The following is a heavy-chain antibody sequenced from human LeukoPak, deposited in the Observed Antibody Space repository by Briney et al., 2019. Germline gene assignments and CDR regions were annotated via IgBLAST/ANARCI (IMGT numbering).Heavy chain of an antibody. V-gene: IGHV3-23*01. CDR3: AKGLVPAAIWGDFDY. CDR1: GGSISSGSYY. J-gene: IGHJ4*02. Sequence: ETLSLTCTVSGGSISSGSYYWSWIRQPPGKGLEWVSAISGSGGSTYYADSVKGRFTISRDNSKNTLYLQMNSLRAEDTAVYYCAKGLVPAAIWGDFDYWGQGTLVTVSS. CDR2: ISGSGGST. D-gene: IGHD2-2*02.